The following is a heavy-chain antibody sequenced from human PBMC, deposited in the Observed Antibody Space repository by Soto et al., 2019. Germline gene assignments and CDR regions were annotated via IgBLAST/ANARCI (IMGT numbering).Heavy chain of an antibody. CDR2: IYHSGST. CDR1: GGSISSGGYY. V-gene: IGHV4-31*03. CDR3: AREDTLYYFDY. Sequence: SETLSLTCTVSGGSISSGGYYWSWIRQHPGKGLEWIGYIYHSGSTYYNPSLKSRVTISVDTSKNQFSLKLSSATAADTAVHYCAREDTLYYFDYWRQGTLVTVSS. J-gene: IGHJ4*02.